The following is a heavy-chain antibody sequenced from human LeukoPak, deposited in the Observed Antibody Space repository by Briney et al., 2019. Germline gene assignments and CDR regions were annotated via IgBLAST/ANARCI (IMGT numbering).Heavy chain of an antibody. CDR3: ARRRAYYGSGSRYYYMDV. Sequence: TGGSLRLSCAASGFTFSSYSMNWVRQAPGKGLEWVSYISSSSSTIYYADSVKGRFTISRDNAKNSLYLQMNSLRAEDTAVYYCARRRAYYGSGSRYYYMDVWGKGTTVTISS. D-gene: IGHD3-10*01. CDR2: ISSSSSTI. J-gene: IGHJ6*03. CDR1: GFTFSSYS. V-gene: IGHV3-48*01.